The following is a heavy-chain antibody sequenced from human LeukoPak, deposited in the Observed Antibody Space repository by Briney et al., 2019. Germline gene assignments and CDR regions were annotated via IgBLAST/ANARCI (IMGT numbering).Heavy chain of an antibody. Sequence: AGGSLRLSCAASGFTFSSYEMNWVRQAPGKELEWVSYISSSGSTIYYADSVKGRFTISRDNAKNSLYLQMNSLRAEDTAVYYCAELGITMIGGVWGKGTTVTISS. CDR1: GFTFSSYE. V-gene: IGHV3-48*03. CDR2: ISSSGSTI. D-gene: IGHD3-10*02. J-gene: IGHJ6*04. CDR3: AELGITMIGGV.